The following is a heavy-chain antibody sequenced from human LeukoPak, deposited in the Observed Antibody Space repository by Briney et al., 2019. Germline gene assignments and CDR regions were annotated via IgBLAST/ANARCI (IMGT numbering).Heavy chain of an antibody. Sequence: GESLKISCKGSGYSFTSYWIGWVRQMPGKGLEWMGIIYPGDSDTRYRPSFQGQVTISADKSISTAYLQWSSLKASDTAMYYSARQRREDHRYYCDGMDVWGQGTTVTVSS. V-gene: IGHV5-51*01. CDR3: ARQRREDHRYYCDGMDV. CDR1: GYSFTSYW. CDR2: IYPGDSDT. J-gene: IGHJ6*02. D-gene: IGHD1-26*01.